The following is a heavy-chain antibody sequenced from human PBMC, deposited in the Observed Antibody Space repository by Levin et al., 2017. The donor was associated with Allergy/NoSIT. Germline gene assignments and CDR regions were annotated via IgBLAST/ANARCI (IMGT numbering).Heavy chain of an antibody. J-gene: IGHJ4*02. CDR2: IYDTGRT. CDR3: ATRKGNAGSFFDY. CDR1: GHSISDSHW. Sequence: SQTLSLTCGVSGHSISDSHWWGWIRQPPGKGLEWIGYIYDTGRTYYNPSLESRATLSLDTSKNQFSLKLNSMTAVDTAVYYCATRKGNAGSFFDYWGQGTLVTVSS. V-gene: IGHV4-28*01. D-gene: IGHD3-10*01.